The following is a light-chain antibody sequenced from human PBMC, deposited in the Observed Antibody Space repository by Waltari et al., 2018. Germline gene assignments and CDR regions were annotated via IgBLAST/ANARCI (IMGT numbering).Light chain of an antibody. CDR2: QVS. CDR1: QSLVHRDGKTY. J-gene: IGKJ2*01. CDR3: GQGTTVPGR. Sequence: DVVMTQSPLSLPVTPGQPASIPCRSSQSLVHRDGKTYLNWLQQKPGQPPRRLIYQVSNRDSAVPDRFRGSGAGTDFTYKMSRVEAGNVGVYYCGQGTTVPGRFGQGPKVAMK. V-gene: IGKV2-30*02.